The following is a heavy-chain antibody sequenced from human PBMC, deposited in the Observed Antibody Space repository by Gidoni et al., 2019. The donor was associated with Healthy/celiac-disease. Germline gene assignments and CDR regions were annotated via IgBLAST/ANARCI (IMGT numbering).Heavy chain of an antibody. CDR3: ARDGPYYVPGDC. Sequence: QVQLVQSGAEVKKPGASVKVSCKASGYTFTGYYMHWVRQAPGQGLEWMGWINPNRGGTNYAQKFQGRVTMTRDTSISTAYMELSRLRSDDTAVYYCARDGPYYVPGDCWGQGTLVTVSS. D-gene: IGHD3-10*02. V-gene: IGHV1-2*02. CDR1: GYTFTGYY. CDR2: INPNRGGT. J-gene: IGHJ4*02.